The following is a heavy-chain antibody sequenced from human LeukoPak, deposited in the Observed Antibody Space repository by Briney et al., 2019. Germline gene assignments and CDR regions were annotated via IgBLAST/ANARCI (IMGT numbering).Heavy chain of an antibody. D-gene: IGHD6-13*01. CDR3: AGGYSSSWYTFDP. Sequence: PGGSLRLSCAASGFTFSSYGMHWVRQAPGKGLEWVSSISSSSSYIYYADSMKGRFTISRDNAKSPVYLQMNSLRAEDTAVYYCAGGYSSSWYTFDPWGQGTLVTVSS. CDR2: ISSSSSYI. J-gene: IGHJ5*02. CDR1: GFTFSSYG. V-gene: IGHV3-21*01.